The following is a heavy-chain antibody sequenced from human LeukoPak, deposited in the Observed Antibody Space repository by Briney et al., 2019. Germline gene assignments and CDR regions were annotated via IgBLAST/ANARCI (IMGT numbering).Heavy chain of an antibody. J-gene: IGHJ3*02. V-gene: IGHV3-11*04. CDR3: ARVKEASAFDI. Sequence: GGSLRLSCAASGFTFSDFYMSWIRQAPGNGLEWVSYISSSGGTTYYADSVKGRFTIFRDNAKNSLYLQMNSLRAEDTAVYYCARVKEASAFDIWGQGTMVTVSS. CDR2: ISSSGGTT. CDR1: GFTFSDFY. D-gene: IGHD5-12*01.